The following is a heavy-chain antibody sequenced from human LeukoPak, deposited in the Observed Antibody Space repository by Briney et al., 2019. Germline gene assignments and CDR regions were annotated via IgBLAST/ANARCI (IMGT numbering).Heavy chain of an antibody. CDR3: ARVKTVVTQPGLFDY. V-gene: IGHV4-34*01. Sequence: SETLSLTCAVYGGSFSDYYWSWIRQPPGKGPEWIGEINHSGNTNYNPSLKSRVTISVDTSKNQFSLKLSSVTAADTAVYYCARVKTVVTQPGLFDYWGQGTLVTVSS. CDR2: INHSGNT. J-gene: IGHJ4*02. D-gene: IGHD4-23*01. CDR1: GGSFSDYY.